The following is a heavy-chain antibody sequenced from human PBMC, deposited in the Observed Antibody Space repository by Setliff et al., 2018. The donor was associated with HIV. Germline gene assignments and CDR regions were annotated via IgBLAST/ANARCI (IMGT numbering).Heavy chain of an antibody. CDR1: GGSITSSY. D-gene: IGHD3-16*01. Sequence: SETLSLTCTVSGGSITSSYWSWIRQPAGKGLEWIGRIYTSGSTNYNPSLKSRVTMSIDTSKKQFSLKLASVTAADTAVYYCSKHDFGEGSCFDPWGQGSLVTVSS. V-gene: IGHV4-4*07. J-gene: IGHJ5*02. CDR3: SKHDFGEGSCFDP. CDR2: IYTSGST.